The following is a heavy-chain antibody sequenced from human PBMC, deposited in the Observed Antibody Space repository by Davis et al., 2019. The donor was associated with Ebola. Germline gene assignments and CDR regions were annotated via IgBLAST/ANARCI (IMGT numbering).Heavy chain of an antibody. J-gene: IGHJ6*02. V-gene: IGHV1-18*01. Sequence: ASVKVSCKASGYSVTSYGISWVRQAPGQGLEWMGWISGFNGNTDYAQKVQGRVTMTTDTSTSTTYMELRSLRSDDTAVYYCARGTNYYDGRVPYGMDVWGQGTTVIVSS. CDR1: GYSVTSYG. CDR3: ARGTNYYDGRVPYGMDV. CDR2: ISGFNGNT. D-gene: IGHD3-16*01.